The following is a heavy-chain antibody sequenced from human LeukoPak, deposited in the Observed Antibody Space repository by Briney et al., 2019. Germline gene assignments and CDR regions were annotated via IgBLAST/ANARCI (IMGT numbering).Heavy chain of an antibody. J-gene: IGHJ5*02. CDR3: ERTLSCSDGSCYPWFTTFAGDNWFDH. Sequence: SGTLSLTCAGSGVSISSNNLGGWVHQPPGEVLGGIGESCHSGSTNYDPSLKSRVTISVDKSKNPLALKLNTVTAADTAVSYCERTLSCSDGSCYPWFTTFAGDNWFDHWGQGTLVTVSS. V-gene: IGHV4-4*02. D-gene: IGHD2-15*01. CDR2: SCHSGST. CDR1: GVSISSNNL.